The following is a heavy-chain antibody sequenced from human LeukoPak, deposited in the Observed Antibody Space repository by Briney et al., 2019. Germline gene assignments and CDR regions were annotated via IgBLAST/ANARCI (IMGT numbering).Heavy chain of an antibody. Sequence: ASVKVSCKASGYTFTSYGISWVRQAPGQGLEWMGWISAYNGNTNYAQKLQGRVTMTTDTSTSTAYMELRSLRSDDTAVYYCARDLGIVVVPASYYYYGMDVWGQGTTVTVSS. V-gene: IGHV1-18*01. CDR1: GYTFTSYG. CDR2: ISAYNGNT. D-gene: IGHD2-2*03. J-gene: IGHJ6*02. CDR3: ARDLGIVVVPASYYYYGMDV.